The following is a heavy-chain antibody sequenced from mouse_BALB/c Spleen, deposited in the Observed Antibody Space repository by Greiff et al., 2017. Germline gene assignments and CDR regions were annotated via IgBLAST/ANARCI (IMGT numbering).Heavy chain of an antibody. V-gene: IGHV8-8*01. CDR3: ARINYGYPSWFAY. D-gene: IGHD1-2*01. CDR1: GFSLSTSGMG. CDR2: IWWDDDK. Sequence: QVTLKESGPGILQPSQTLSLTCSFSGFSLSTSGMGVGWIRQPSGKGLEWLAHIWWDDDKRYNPALKSRLTISKDTSSNQVFLKIASVDTADTATYYCARINYGYPSWFAYWGHGTLVTVSA. J-gene: IGHJ3*01.